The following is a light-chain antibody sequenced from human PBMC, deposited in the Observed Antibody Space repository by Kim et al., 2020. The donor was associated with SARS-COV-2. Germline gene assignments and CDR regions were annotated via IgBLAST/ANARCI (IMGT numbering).Light chain of an antibody. Sequence: EIVMTQSPATLSVSPGERATLSCRASQIVSSNLVWYQQKPGQAPRLLIYGASTRATGFPARFSGSGSGTEFTLTITSLQSEDFAVYYCQQYNNWPRTFGQGTKVDIK. CDR1: QIVSSN. CDR3: QQYNNWPRT. CDR2: GAS. V-gene: IGKV3-15*01. J-gene: IGKJ1*01.